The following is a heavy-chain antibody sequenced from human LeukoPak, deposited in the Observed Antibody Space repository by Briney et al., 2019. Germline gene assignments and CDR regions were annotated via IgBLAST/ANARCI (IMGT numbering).Heavy chain of an antibody. D-gene: IGHD3-9*01. Sequence: GWSLRLSCAASGFTFSSYGMHWVRQAPGKGLEWVAVISYDGSNKYYADSVKGRFTISRDNSKNTLYLQMNSLRAEDTAVYYCAKDLAPTYYDILTGYQGIDWGQGTLVTVSS. J-gene: IGHJ4*02. CDR2: ISYDGSNK. V-gene: IGHV3-30*18. CDR1: GFTFSSYG. CDR3: AKDLAPTYYDILTGYQGID.